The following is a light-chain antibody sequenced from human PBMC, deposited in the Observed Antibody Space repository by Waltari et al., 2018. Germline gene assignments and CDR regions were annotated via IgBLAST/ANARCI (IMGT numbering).Light chain of an antibody. Sequence: IHLTQSPPSLYKSVETKLPVHCRASQHVGTYLNWYQQQPGKAPKLLIYAASSLNTGVPSRFSGSGSGTEFSLTISSLQPEDFATYYCQQGYNSPPTFGQGTKLESK. CDR2: AAS. CDR1: QHVGTY. J-gene: IGKJ2*01. V-gene: IGKV1-39*01. CDR3: QQGYNSPPT.